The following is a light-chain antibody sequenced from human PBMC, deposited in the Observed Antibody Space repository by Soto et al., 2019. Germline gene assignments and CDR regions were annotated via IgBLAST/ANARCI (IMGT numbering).Light chain of an antibody. Sequence: EILMTQSPATLSVSPGERATLSCRASQSVSSNLAWYQQKPGQAPRLLIYGASTRATGIPARFSGSGSGTEFTLTISSLQSEDFAVYYCQQYDNWPPYTFGHGTKLDIK. CDR1: QSVSSN. CDR2: GAS. V-gene: IGKV3-15*01. J-gene: IGKJ2*01. CDR3: QQYDNWPPYT.